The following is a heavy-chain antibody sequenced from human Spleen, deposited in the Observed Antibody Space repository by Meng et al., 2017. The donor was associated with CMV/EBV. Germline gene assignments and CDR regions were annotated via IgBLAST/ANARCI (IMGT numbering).Heavy chain of an antibody. J-gene: IGHJ4*02. CDR2: IYSGGST. D-gene: IGHD6-19*01. CDR3: ARDKSSNGWPPDY. CDR1: GFTVSSNY. V-gene: IGHV3-53*05. Sequence: GESLKISCAASGFTVSSNYISWVRQAPGKGLEWVSVIYSGGSTYYADSVKGRFTISRDNSKNTLYLQMNSLKTEDTAVYYCARDKSSNGWPPDYWGQGTLVTVSS.